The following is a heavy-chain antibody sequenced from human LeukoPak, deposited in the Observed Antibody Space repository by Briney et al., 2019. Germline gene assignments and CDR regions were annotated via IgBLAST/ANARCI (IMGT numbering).Heavy chain of an antibody. CDR1: GFTFSSYE. J-gene: IGHJ4*02. CDR2: IRYDGSNK. D-gene: IGHD3-10*01. V-gene: IGHV3-30*02. CDR3: TTVHGSGSYYNSRVY. Sequence: GGSLRLSCAASGFTFSSYEMNWVRQAPGKGLEWVAFIRYDGSNKYYADSVKGRFTISRDNSKNTLYLQMNSLKTEDTAVYYCTTVHGSGSYYNSRVYWGQGTLVTVSS.